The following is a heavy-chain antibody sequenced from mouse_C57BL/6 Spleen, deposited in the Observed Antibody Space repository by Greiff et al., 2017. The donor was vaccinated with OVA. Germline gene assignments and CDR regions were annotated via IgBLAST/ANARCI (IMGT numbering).Heavy chain of an antibody. J-gene: IGHJ2*01. CDR1: GYSITSGYY. Sequence: DVKLQESGPGLVKPSQSLSLTCSVTGYSITSGYYWNWIRQFPGNKLEWMGYISYDGSNNYNPSLKNRISITRDTSKNQFFLKLNSVTTEDTATYYCARDLGSSSFDYWGQGTTLTVSS. CDR3: ARDLGSSSFDY. V-gene: IGHV3-6*01. CDR2: ISYDGSN. D-gene: IGHD1-1*01.